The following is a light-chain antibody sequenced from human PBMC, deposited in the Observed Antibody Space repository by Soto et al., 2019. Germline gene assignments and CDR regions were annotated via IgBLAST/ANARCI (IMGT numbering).Light chain of an antibody. CDR1: SSDVGGYNY. Sequence: QSVLTQPRSVSGSPGQSVTISCTGTSSDVGGYNYVSWYQQHPGKAPKLMIYDVSKRPSGVPDRFSGSKSGNTASLTISGLQDEDEADSYCCSYAGRYTYVFGTRTKVTV. V-gene: IGLV2-11*01. CDR3: CSYAGRYTYV. CDR2: DVS. J-gene: IGLJ1*01.